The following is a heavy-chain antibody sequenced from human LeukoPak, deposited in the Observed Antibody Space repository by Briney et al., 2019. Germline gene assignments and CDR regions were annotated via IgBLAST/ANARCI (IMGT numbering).Heavy chain of an antibody. J-gene: IGHJ4*02. Sequence: ASVKVSCKASGYTFSSFGISWVRQAPGQGLEWMGWIAVYNGNTNYAQKFQGRLTMTTDTSTSTAYMELRSLRSDDTALYYCARDQLVLPRGISGYWGQGTLVTVSS. CDR1: GYTFSSFG. CDR2: IAVYNGNT. CDR3: ARDQLVLPRGISGY. D-gene: IGHD1-14*01. V-gene: IGHV1-18*01.